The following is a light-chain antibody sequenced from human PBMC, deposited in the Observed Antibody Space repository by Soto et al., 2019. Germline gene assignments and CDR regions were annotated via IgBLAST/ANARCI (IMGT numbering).Light chain of an antibody. CDR1: QDISTL. CDR2: AAS. Sequence: IQLTQSPSSLSASVGDRVTISCRASQDISTLFAWYQQKPGKAPRLLISAASTLQSGVPSRFSGSGSGTEFTLTISSLQPEDFATYYCQQLSSYPITFGQGTRLKIK. J-gene: IGKJ5*01. V-gene: IGKV1-9*01. CDR3: QQLSSYPIT.